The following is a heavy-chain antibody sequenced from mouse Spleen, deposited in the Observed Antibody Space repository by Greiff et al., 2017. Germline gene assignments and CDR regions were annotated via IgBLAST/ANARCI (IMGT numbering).Heavy chain of an antibody. CDR1: GYSITSGYY. D-gene: IGHD2-1*01. CDR2: ISYDGSN. J-gene: IGHJ3*01. Sequence: EVQLQESGPGLVKPSQSLSLTCSVTGYSITSGYYWNWIRQFPGNKLEWMGYISYDGSNNYNPSLKNRISITRDTSKNQFFLKLNSVTTEDTATYYCADGNYGFAYWGQGTLVTVSA. V-gene: IGHV3-6*01. CDR3: ADGNYGFAY.